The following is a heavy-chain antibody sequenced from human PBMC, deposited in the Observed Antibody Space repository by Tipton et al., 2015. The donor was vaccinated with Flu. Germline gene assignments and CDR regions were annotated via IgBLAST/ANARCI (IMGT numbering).Heavy chain of an antibody. Sequence: TLSLTCVVSGGSISSYYWSWIRQPPGKGLEWIGYIYHSGSTNYNPSLKSRVTISVDTSKNQFSLKLSSVTAADTAVYYCARGDCSSTSCLDYWGQGTLVTVSS. CDR1: GGSISSYY. CDR2: IYHSGST. D-gene: IGHD2-2*01. V-gene: IGHV4-59*01. J-gene: IGHJ4*02. CDR3: ARGDCSSTSCLDY.